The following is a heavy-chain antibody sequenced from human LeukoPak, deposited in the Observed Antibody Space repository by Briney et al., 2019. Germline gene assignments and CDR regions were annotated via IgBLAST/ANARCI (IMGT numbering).Heavy chain of an antibody. D-gene: IGHD3-22*01. J-gene: IGHJ4*02. CDR2: IIPIFGTA. V-gene: IGHV1-69*06. Sequence: SVKVSCKASGGTFSSYAISWVRQAPGQGLEWMGGIIPIFGTANYAQKFQGRVTITADKSTSTAYMELSSLRSEDTAVYYCAREAGRKVVIRGRLGLIDYWGQGTLVTVSS. CDR3: AREAGRKVVIRGRLGLIDY. CDR1: GGTFSSYA.